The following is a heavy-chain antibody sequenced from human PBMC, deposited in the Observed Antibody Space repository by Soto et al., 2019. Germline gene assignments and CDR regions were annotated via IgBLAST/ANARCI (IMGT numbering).Heavy chain of an antibody. D-gene: IGHD3-22*01. V-gene: IGHV4-38-2*01. CDR1: KFSINSGDL. J-gene: IGHJ4*02. CDR3: ETYRGKFNISGSLAFDF. Sequence: AGSXALTCAVSKFSINSGDLSCGIQQTPGKVLGCVDTIYHTGHTYYNPSLKSRFTITVDTSENHLSLIMRSVTGADTAFYYFETYRGKFNISGSLAFDFWGQGTLVTVYS. CDR2: IYHTGHT.